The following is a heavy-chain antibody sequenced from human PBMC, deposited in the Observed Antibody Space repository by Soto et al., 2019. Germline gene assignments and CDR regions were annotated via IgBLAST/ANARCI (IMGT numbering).Heavy chain of an antibody. D-gene: IGHD6-13*01. CDR1: GGSXSSYY. V-gene: IGHV4-59*01. CDR3: ARGSIAAVGVDY. J-gene: IGHJ4*02. CDR2: IYYSGST. Sequence: PSETLSLTCTVSGGSXSSYYWSWIRQPPGKGLEWIGYIYYSGSTNYNPSLKSRVTISVDTSKNQFSLKLSSVTAADTAVYYCARGSIAAVGVDYWGQGTLVTVSS.